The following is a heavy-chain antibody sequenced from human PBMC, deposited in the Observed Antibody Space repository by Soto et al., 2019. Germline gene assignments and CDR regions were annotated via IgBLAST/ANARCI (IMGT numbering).Heavy chain of an antibody. D-gene: IGHD2-15*01. CDR2: INPNSGGT. V-gene: IGHV1-2*04. Sequence: GASVKVSCKASGYTFTGYYMHWVRQAPGQGLEWMGWINPNSGGTNYAQKFQGWVTMTRDTSISTAYMELSRLRSDDTAVYYCARVGSSYYYGMDVWGQGTTVTVSS. CDR3: ARVGSSYYYGMDV. J-gene: IGHJ6*02. CDR1: GYTFTGYY.